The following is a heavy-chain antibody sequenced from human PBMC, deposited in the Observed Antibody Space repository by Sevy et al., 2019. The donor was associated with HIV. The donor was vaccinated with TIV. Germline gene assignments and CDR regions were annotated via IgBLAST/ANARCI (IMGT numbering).Heavy chain of an antibody. J-gene: IGHJ5*02. CDR2: INLSGST. Sequence: SETLSLTCAVYGGSFSGYYWNWIRQSPGKGLEWIGEINLSGSTHYNPSLKSRVTISVDTSKNQFSLRLNPVTAADTAVYYCARAPPVVVVPGAPSWFDPWGQGTLVTVSS. V-gene: IGHV4-34*01. CDR1: GGSFSGYY. D-gene: IGHD2-2*01. CDR3: ARAPPVVVVPGAPSWFDP.